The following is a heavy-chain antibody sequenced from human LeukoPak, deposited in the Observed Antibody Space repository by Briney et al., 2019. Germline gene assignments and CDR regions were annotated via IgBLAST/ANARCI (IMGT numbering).Heavy chain of an antibody. J-gene: IGHJ2*01. D-gene: IGHD2/OR15-2a*01. CDR2: ISTSGSTI. Sequence: GGSLRLSCASSGFTFSDFYMSWIRQAPGKGLEWVSYISTSGSTIYYADSVKGRFTISRDNAKNSLYLQMNSLRADDTAVYYCARDLLRRWYFNLWGRGTLVTVSS. V-gene: IGHV3-11*01. CDR1: GFTFSDFY. CDR3: ARDLLRRWYFNL.